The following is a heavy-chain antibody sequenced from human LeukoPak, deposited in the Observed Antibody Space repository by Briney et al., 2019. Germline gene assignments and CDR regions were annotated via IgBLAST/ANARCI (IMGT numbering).Heavy chain of an antibody. CDR3: AREVRDILTPDAFDI. Sequence: GGSLRLSCAASGFTLSSYSMNWVRQAPGKGLEWVSSISSSSSYIYYADSVKGRFTISRDNAKNSLYLQMNSLRAEDTAVYYCAREVRDILTPDAFDIWGQGTMVTVSS. CDR2: ISSSSSYI. J-gene: IGHJ3*02. CDR1: GFTLSSYS. D-gene: IGHD3-9*01. V-gene: IGHV3-21*01.